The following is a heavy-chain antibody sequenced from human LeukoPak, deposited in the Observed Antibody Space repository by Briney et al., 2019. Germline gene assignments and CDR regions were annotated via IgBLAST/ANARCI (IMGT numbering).Heavy chain of an antibody. V-gene: IGHV3-49*04. CDR3: TRDLRVIAMPHYFDY. Sequence: GGSLRLSCTASGFTFGDYAMSWVRQAPGKGLEWVGFIRSKAYGGTTEYAASVKGRFTISRDDSKSIAYLQMNRLKTEDTAVYYCTRDLRVIAMPHYFDYWGQGTLVTVSS. CDR2: IRSKAYGGTT. D-gene: IGHD2-21*01. J-gene: IGHJ4*02. CDR1: GFTFGDYA.